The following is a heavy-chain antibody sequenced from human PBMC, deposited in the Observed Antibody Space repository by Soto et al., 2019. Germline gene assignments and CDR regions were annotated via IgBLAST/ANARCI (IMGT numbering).Heavy chain of an antibody. CDR3: ARVVGALGHWFDP. Sequence: QVQLEQSGAEVKKPGASVKVSCKASGYTFTSYGISWVRQAPGQGLEWMGRISAYNGNTNYAQKLQGRVTMTTDTSTSTAEMELRRLRSDATAVYYCARVVGALGHWFDPWGQGTLVTVSS. D-gene: IGHD1-26*01. J-gene: IGHJ5*02. CDR1: GYTFTSYG. CDR2: ISAYNGNT. V-gene: IGHV1-18*01.